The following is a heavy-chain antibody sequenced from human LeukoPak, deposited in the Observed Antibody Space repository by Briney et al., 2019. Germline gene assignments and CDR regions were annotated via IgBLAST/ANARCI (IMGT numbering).Heavy chain of an antibody. V-gene: IGHV4-39*07. CDR1: GGSISSSSYY. D-gene: IGHD7-27*01. J-gene: IGHJ4*02. Sequence: PSETLSLTCTVSGGSISSSSYYWGWIRQPPGKRLEWIGSIYYSGSTNYNPSLKTRVTMSVDKSMYQFSLKLTSVTAADTAVYYCASRKTGEVDYWGQGILVTVSS. CDR3: ASRKTGEVDY. CDR2: IYYSGST.